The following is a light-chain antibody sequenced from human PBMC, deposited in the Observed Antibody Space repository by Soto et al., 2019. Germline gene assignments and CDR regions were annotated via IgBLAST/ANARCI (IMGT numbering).Light chain of an antibody. J-gene: IGKJ1*01. Sequence: EIVLTQSPATLSLSPGERATLSCRASQSVSSSLAWYQQRPGQAPRLLIYGASTRATGIPARFSGSGSGTEFTLTISSLQSQDFAVYYCQQYHNWPPWTFGQGTKVDIK. V-gene: IGKV3-15*01. CDR2: GAS. CDR3: QQYHNWPPWT. CDR1: QSVSSS.